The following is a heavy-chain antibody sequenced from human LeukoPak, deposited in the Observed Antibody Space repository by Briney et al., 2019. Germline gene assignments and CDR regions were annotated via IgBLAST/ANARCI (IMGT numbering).Heavy chain of an antibody. CDR1: GFTFSSYG. Sequence: GGSLRLSCAASGFTFSSYGMHWVRQAPGKGLEWVAVIWYDGSNKYYADSVKGRFTISRDNSKNTLYLQMNSLRAEDTAVYYCAKDLVWFGELWDGMDVWGQGTTVTVSS. V-gene: IGHV3-30*02. D-gene: IGHD3-10*01. CDR2: IWYDGSNK. J-gene: IGHJ6*02. CDR3: AKDLVWFGELWDGMDV.